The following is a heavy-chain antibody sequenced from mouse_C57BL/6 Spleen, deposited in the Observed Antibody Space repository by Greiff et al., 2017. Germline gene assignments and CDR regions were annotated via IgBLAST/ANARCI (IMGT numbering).Heavy chain of an antibody. Sequence: EVQLQESGPELVKPGDSVKISCKASGYSFTGYFMNWVMQSHGKSLEWIGRINPYNGDTFYNQKFKGKATLTVDKPSSTAHMELRSLTSEDSAVYYCARNYGSSRGYYAMDYWGQGTSVTVSS. CDR3: ARNYGSSRGYYAMDY. J-gene: IGHJ4*01. V-gene: IGHV1-20*01. D-gene: IGHD1-1*01. CDR2: INPYNGDT. CDR1: GYSFTGYF.